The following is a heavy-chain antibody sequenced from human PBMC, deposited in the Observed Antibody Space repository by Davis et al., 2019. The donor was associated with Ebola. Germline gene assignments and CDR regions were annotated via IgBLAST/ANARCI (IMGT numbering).Heavy chain of an antibody. CDR2: IYTSGST. J-gene: IGHJ5*02. D-gene: IGHD2-8*02. CDR3: ARERPYCTGGLCYRRGWFDP. Sequence: PSETLSLTCTVSGGSISTYYWSWIRQPAGKGLEWIGRIYTSGSTNYNPSLKSRVTMSVDTSKNQFSLKLSPVTAADTAVYYCARERPYCTGGLCYRRGWFDPWGQGTLVTVSS. CDR1: GGSISTYY. V-gene: IGHV4-4*07.